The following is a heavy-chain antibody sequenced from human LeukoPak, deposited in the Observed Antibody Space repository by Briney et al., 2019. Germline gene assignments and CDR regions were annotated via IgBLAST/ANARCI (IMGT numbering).Heavy chain of an antibody. J-gene: IGHJ4*02. Sequence: SETLFLTCAVYGGSFSGYYWSWIRQPPGKGLEWIGEINHSGSTNYNPSLKSRVTISVDTSKNQFSLKLSSVTAADTAVYYCARGSGGTAMPYYFDYWGQGTLVTVSS. V-gene: IGHV4-34*01. CDR2: INHSGST. CDR3: ARGSGGTAMPYYFDY. D-gene: IGHD5-18*01. CDR1: GGSFSGYY.